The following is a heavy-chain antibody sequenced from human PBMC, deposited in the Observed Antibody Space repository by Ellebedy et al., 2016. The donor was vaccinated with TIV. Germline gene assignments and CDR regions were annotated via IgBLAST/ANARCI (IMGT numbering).Heavy chain of an antibody. Sequence: GGSLRLXCAASGFTFSSYDMYWVRQVKGKGLEWVSALGTAGDTSYAASVRGRFTNSIENAKNSFYLQMNSLRAEDTAVYYCARRNWNDGGAFDYWGQGALVTVSS. J-gene: IGHJ4*02. CDR1: GFTFSSYD. V-gene: IGHV3-13*01. D-gene: IGHD1-1*01. CDR2: LGTAGDT. CDR3: ARRNWNDGGAFDY.